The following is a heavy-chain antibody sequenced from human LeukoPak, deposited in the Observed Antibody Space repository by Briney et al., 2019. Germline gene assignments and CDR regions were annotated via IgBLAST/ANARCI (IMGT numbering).Heavy chain of an antibody. J-gene: IGHJ4*02. CDR3: ARGASGTTFDY. V-gene: IGHV3-20*04. CDR2: INWNGGST. D-gene: IGHD1-1*01. Sequence: GGSLRFSCAASGFKFDDYGMSWVRQAPGKGLEWVSGINWNGGSTGYAVSVKGRFTISRDNAKNSLYLQMNSLRAEDTALYYCARGASGTTFDYWGQGTLVTVSS. CDR1: GFKFDDYG.